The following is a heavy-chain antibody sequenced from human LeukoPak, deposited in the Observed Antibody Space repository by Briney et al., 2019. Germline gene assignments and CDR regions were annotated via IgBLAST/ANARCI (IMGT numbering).Heavy chain of an antibody. Sequence: SETLSLTCTVSGGSISSYYWSWIRQPPGKGLEWIGYIYYSGSTNYNPSLQSRVTISIDRFKNQFSLKLSSVTAADTAVYYCARHLGYCGTTSCFGRAYWFDPWGQGTLVTVSS. CDR1: GGSISSYY. J-gene: IGHJ5*02. V-gene: IGHV4-59*08. D-gene: IGHD2-2*01. CDR2: IYYSGST. CDR3: ARHLGYCGTTSCFGRAYWFDP.